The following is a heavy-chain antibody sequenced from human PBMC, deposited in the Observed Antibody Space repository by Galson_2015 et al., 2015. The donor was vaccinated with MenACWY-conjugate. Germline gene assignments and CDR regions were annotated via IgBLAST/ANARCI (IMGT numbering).Heavy chain of an antibody. CDR1: EFTLSNAW. CDR2: IKSKPDGGAT. V-gene: IGHV3-15*01. CDR3: TTLTMIIIHDDY. Sequence: SLRLSCAASEFTLSNAWMNWARQAPGKGLEWVGIIKSKPDGGATDYAAPVKGRFTISRDDSKNTLYLQMNSLKTEDTAVYYCTTLTMIIIHDDYWGQGTLVTVSS. J-gene: IGHJ4*02. D-gene: IGHD3-22*01.